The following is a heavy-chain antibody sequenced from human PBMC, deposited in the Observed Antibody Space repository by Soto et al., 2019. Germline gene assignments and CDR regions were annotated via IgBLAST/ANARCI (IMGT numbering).Heavy chain of an antibody. CDR1: GYSFTSYA. J-gene: IGHJ5*02. V-gene: IGHV1-3*01. D-gene: IGHD2-8*01. Sequence: QVQLVQPGAEVKKSGASVKVSCKASGYSFTSYAMHWVRQAPGQGLEWMGRINAGNNDTKYSQKFQGRVTISSDTSATTAYMELSSLRSEDTAVYYCARALIYGANWFDPWGQGTLVTVSS. CDR2: INAGNNDT. CDR3: ARALIYGANWFDP.